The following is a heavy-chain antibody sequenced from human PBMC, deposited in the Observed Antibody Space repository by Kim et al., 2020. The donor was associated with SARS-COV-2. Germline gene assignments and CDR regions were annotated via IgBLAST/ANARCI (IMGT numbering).Heavy chain of an antibody. Sequence: SYTPSLKSRVTISVDRSKNQFSRKLSSVTAADTAVYYCARVTTLTYYFDYWGQGTLVTVSS. V-gene: IGHV4-30-2*01. J-gene: IGHJ4*02. D-gene: IGHD4-17*01. CDR3: ARVTTLTYYFDY.